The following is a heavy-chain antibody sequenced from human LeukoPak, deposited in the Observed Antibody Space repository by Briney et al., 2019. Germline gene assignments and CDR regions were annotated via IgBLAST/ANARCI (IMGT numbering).Heavy chain of an antibody. CDR2: MNPNSGNT. CDR3: ARGYIAAAGTSGY. D-gene: IGHD6-13*01. J-gene: IGHJ4*02. CDR1: GYTFTSYD. Sequence: TSVKASCKASGYTFTSYDINWVRQATGQGLEWMGWMNPNSGNTGYAQKFQGRVTMTRNTSISTAYMELSSLRSEDTAVYYCARGYIAAAGTSGYWGQGTLVTVSS. V-gene: IGHV1-8*01.